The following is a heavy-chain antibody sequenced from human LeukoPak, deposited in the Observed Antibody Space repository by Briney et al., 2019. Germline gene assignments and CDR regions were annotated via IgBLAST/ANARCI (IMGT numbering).Heavy chain of an antibody. CDR2: TYPGDSDT. CDR1: GYSFTSYW. J-gene: IGHJ5*02. D-gene: IGHD2-2*01. V-gene: IGHV5-51*01. Sequence: GESLKISCKGSGYSFTSYWIGWVRQMPGKGLEWMGITYPGDSDTRYSPSFQGHVTISADKSISTAYLQWSSLKASDTAMYYCARHGDCSSTSCLKAGFDPWGQGTLVTVSS. CDR3: ARHGDCSSTSCLKAGFDP.